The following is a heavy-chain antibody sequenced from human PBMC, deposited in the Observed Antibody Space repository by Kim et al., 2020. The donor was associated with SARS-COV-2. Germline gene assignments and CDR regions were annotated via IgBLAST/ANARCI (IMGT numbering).Heavy chain of an antibody. J-gene: IGHJ4*02. CDR3: ARERGRYYYDSTNFDY. CDR1: GGSFSGYY. Sequence: SETLSLTCAVYGGSFSGYYWSWIRQPPGKGLEWIGEINHSGSTNYNPSLKSRVTISVDTSKNQFSLKLSSVTAADTAVYYCARERGRYYYDSTNFDYWGQGTLVTVSS. CDR2: INHSGST. D-gene: IGHD3-22*01. V-gene: IGHV4-34*01.